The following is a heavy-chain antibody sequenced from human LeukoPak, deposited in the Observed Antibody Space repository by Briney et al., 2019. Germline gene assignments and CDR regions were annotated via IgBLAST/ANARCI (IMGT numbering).Heavy chain of an antibody. CDR1: GYSISSGSYY. V-gene: IGHV4-61*02. J-gene: IGHJ4*02. CDR3: AAAAAGPYYFDY. CDR2: IYTSGST. D-gene: IGHD6-13*01. Sequence: SETLSLTCTVSGYSISSGSYYWSWIRQPAGKGLEWIGRIYTSGSTNYNPSLKSRVTISVDTSKNQFSLKLSSVTAADTAVYYCAAAAAGPYYFDYWGQGTLVTVSS.